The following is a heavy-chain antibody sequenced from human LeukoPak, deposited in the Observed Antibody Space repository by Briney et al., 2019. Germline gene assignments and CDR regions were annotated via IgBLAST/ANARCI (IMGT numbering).Heavy chain of an antibody. CDR2: INHSGST. D-gene: IGHD6-13*01. Sequence: SETLSLTCAVYGGSFSGYYWSWIRQPPGTGLEWIGEINHSGSTNYNPSLKSRVTISVNTSKNQFSLKLSSVTAADTAVYYCARWAAAAGTVEDYWGQGTLVTVSS. V-gene: IGHV4-34*01. J-gene: IGHJ4*02. CDR1: GGSFSGYY. CDR3: ARWAAAAGTVEDY.